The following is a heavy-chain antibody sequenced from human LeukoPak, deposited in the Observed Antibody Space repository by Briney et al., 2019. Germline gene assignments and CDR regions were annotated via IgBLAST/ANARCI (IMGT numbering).Heavy chain of an antibody. CDR1: GFTFSSYG. J-gene: IGHJ4*02. CDR2: ISSSGSTI. CDR3: ARDYGGSSPFDY. V-gene: IGHV3-48*03. D-gene: IGHD4-23*01. Sequence: GGSLRLSCAASGFTFSSYGMHWVRQAPGKGLEWVSYISSSGSTIYYADSVKGRFTISRDNTKNSLYLQMNSLRAEDTAVYYCARDYGGSSPFDYWGQGTLVTVSS.